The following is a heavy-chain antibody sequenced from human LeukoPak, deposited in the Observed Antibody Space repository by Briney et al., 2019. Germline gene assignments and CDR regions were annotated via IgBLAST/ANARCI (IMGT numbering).Heavy chain of an antibody. CDR2: ISSSSTSK. J-gene: IGHJ6*02. Sequence: LEWVSHISSSSTSKYYADSVKGRFTISRDNAKNSLYLQMNSLRAEDTAVYYCARGQYGMDVWGQGTTVTVSS. V-gene: IGHV3-48*03. CDR3: ARGQYGMDV.